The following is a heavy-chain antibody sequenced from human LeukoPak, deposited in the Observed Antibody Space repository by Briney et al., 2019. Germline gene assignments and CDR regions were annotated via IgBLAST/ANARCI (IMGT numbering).Heavy chain of an antibody. CDR1: GLTVGSKY. CDR3: ATRPDDNDFPYFDF. Sequence: GSLRLSCATSGLTVGSKYMDWVRQGPGKGLEWVSVIYRGGDTYYADSVRGRFTVSRDISQNTLYLQMNRLRVEDTAVYYCATRPDDNDFPYFDFWGQGTLVLVSS. D-gene: IGHD3-3*01. J-gene: IGHJ4*02. V-gene: IGHV3-66*01. CDR2: IYRGGDT.